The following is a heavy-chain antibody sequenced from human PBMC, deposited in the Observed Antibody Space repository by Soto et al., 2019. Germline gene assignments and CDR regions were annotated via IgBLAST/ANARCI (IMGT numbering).Heavy chain of an antibody. CDR1: GYTFTSHD. V-gene: IGHV1-8*01. D-gene: IGHD3-9*01. CDR2: MNPNSGNT. Sequence: WASVKVSCKASGYTFTSHDINWVRQATGQGLEWMGWMNPNSGNTGYAQKFQGRVTMTRNTSISTAYMELSSLRSEDTAVYYCARLDFLGYFDSWNFSDYWGQGTPISVS. J-gene: IGHJ4*02. CDR3: ARLDFLGYFDSWNFSDY.